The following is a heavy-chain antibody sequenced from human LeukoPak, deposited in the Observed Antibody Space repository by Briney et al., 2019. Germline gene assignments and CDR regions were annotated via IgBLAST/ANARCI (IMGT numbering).Heavy chain of an antibody. CDR2: IYTSGST. V-gene: IGHV4-4*07. Sequence: KSSETLSLTCTVSGASISSDYWSWIRQPAGKGLEWIGRIYTSGSTNYNPSLKSRVTMSVDTSKNQFSLKLSSVTAADTAVYYCARDPISPYDYVWGSYRDLDWFDPWGQGTLVTVSS. CDR3: ARDPISPYDYVWGSYRDLDWFDP. CDR1: GASISSDY. J-gene: IGHJ5*02. D-gene: IGHD3-16*02.